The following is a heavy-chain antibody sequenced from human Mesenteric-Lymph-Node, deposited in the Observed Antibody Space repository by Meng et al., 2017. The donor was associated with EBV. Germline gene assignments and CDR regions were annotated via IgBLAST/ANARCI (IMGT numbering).Heavy chain of an antibody. Sequence: RSGAELKKPGASVMFTCKVSGYTFSAYGISWVRQAPGQGLEWMGWISPFNGNTNYAQNLQDRVTMTTDTSTTTAYMELRNLRSDDTAVYYCARDVLGSGDYWGQGTLVTVSS. CDR1: GYTFSAYG. CDR3: ARDVLGSGDY. V-gene: IGHV1-18*01. J-gene: IGHJ4*02. CDR2: ISPFNGNT. D-gene: IGHD5-12*01.